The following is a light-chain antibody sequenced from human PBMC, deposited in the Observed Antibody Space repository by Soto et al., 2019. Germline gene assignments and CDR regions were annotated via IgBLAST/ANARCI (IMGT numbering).Light chain of an antibody. V-gene: IGLV2-14*01. Sequence: QSVLTQPASVSGSPGQSITISCTGTSSDVGKYNYVSWYQQHPAKAPKLMIFEVSNRPSGVSNRFSGSKSGNTASLTISGLQAEDEAEYYCSSYTGSSINTVVFGGGTK. CDR1: SSDVGKYNY. J-gene: IGLJ2*01. CDR3: SSYTGSSINTVV. CDR2: EVS.